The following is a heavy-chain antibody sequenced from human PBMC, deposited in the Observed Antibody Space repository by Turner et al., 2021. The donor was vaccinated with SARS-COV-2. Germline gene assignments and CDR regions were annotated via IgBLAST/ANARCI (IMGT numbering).Heavy chain of an antibody. CDR1: AFAFGDYG. D-gene: IGHD1-26*01. J-gene: IGHJ2*01. Sequence: QVQLVDSGGGVVHPGRSLRLSCAASAFAFGDYGMHWVRQGPGKGLEWVAMKGHDGRKTYYGDSVRGRFTISRDNSNNIVYLQMNSLRAEDTAVYFCARKNGERVSTYNWYFDLWGRGTLVTVSS. CDR2: KGHDGRKT. CDR3: ARKNGERVSTYNWYFDL. V-gene: IGHV3-33*01.